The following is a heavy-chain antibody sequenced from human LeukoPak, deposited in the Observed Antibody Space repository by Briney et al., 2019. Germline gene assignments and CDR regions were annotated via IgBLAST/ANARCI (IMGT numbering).Heavy chain of an antibody. CDR2: ISGSGGST. V-gene: IGHV3-23*01. CDR1: GFTFSSYG. Sequence: AGGSLRLSCAASGFTFSSYGMSWVRQAPGKGLEWVSAISGSGGSTYYADSVKGRFTISRDNSKNTLYLQMNSLRAEDTAMYYCARGTLYRGWSYYLDFWGQGSQVTVSS. D-gene: IGHD6-19*01. CDR3: ARGTLYRGWSYYLDF. J-gene: IGHJ4*02.